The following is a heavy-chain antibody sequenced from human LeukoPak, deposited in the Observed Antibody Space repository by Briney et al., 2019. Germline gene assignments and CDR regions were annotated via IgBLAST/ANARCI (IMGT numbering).Heavy chain of an antibody. CDR3: ARVSSARNGFDY. Sequence: SETLSLTCSVSGGSLSSGGYYWSWIRQHPGMGLEWIGSIYYSGSTYYTPSLRSRVNISVDTSKSQFALNLTSVTAADTAVYYCARVSSARNGFDYWDQGTLVTVSS. CDR2: IYYSGST. V-gene: IGHV4-31*03. CDR1: GGSLSSGGYY. D-gene: IGHD1-14*01. J-gene: IGHJ4*02.